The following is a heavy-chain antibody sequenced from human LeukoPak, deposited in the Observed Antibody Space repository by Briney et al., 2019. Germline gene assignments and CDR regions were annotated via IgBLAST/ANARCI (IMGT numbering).Heavy chain of an antibody. CDR2: IYYSGST. CDR1: GGSISSGGYY. V-gene: IGHV4-31*03. CDR3: ARGKASTTYSRSDY. D-gene: IGHD2-15*01. Sequence: SETLSLTCTVSGGSISSGGYYWSWIRQHPGKGLEWIGYIYYSGSTYYNPSLKSRVTISVDTSKNQFSLKLSSVTAADTAVYYCARGKASTTYSRSDYWGQGTLVTVSS. J-gene: IGHJ4*02.